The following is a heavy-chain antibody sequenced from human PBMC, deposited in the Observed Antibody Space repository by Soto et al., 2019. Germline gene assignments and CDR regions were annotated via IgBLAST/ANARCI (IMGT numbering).Heavy chain of an antibody. CDR3: ASSDRRIVVVPASQITISMDV. V-gene: IGHV1-69*13. D-gene: IGHD2-2*01. CDR1: GGTFSRYA. Sequence: GVSVKVYCKASGGTFSRYAISWVRQATGQGLEWMGGIIPIFGTANYAQKFQGRVTITADESTSTAYMELSSLRSEDTAVYYCASSDRRIVVVPASQITISMDVWGQGTTVTVSS. CDR2: IIPIFGTA. J-gene: IGHJ6*02.